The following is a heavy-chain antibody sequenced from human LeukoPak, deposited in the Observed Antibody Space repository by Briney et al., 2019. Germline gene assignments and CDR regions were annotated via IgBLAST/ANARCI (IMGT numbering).Heavy chain of an antibody. CDR1: GFTFSSYS. CDR2: ISSSSSYI. V-gene: IGHV3-21*01. CDR3: ARDPRVLWDNNYYMDV. Sequence: PGGSLRLSCAASGFTFSSYSMNWVRQAPGKGLEWVSSISSSSSYIYYADSVKGRFTISRDNAKNSLYLQMNSLRAEDTAVYYCARDPRVLWDNNYYMDVWGKGTTVTVSS. J-gene: IGHJ6*03. D-gene: IGHD1/OR15-1a*01.